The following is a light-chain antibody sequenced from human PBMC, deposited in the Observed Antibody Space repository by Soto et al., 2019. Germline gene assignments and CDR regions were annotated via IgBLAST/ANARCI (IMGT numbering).Light chain of an antibody. J-gene: IGLJ3*02. CDR3: SAYTARSTLV. V-gene: IGLV1-51*01. CDR2: EVR. Sequence: QSVLTQPPTVSAAPGQNVTISCSGIRSRIGNVYISWYQQLPGKAPKLLIYEVRNRPSGISSRFSGSRSGNTASLTISGLQSEDEGDYYCSAYTARSTLVFGGGTKVTVL. CDR1: RSRIGNVY.